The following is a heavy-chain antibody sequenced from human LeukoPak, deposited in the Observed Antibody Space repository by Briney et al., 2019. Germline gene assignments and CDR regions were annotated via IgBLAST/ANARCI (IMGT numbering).Heavy chain of an antibody. Sequence: GGSLRLSCAASGFTFSSYTMSWVRQAPGKGLEWVSAISGSGGSTYYADSVKGRFTISRDNSKNTLYLHMNSLRAEDTAVYYCAKDRYYYDSSGYGYNWFDPWGQGTLVTVSS. CDR1: GFTFSSYT. CDR3: AKDRYYYDSSGYGYNWFDP. D-gene: IGHD3-22*01. J-gene: IGHJ5*02. CDR2: ISGSGGST. V-gene: IGHV3-23*01.